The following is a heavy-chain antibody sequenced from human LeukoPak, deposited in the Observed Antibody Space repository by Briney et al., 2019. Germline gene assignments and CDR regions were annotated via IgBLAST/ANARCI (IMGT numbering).Heavy chain of an antibody. V-gene: IGHV4-38-2*02. CDR3: ARGTGMATTNFDY. CDR2: IYHSGST. D-gene: IGHD5-24*01. J-gene: IGHJ4*02. CDR1: GYSVSSGYY. Sequence: SETLSLTCTVSGYSVSSGYYWGWIRQPPGKGLESIGSIYHSGSTYYNPSLKSRVTISVDTSKNQFSLKLSSVTAADTAVYYCARGTGMATTNFDYWGQGTLVTVSS.